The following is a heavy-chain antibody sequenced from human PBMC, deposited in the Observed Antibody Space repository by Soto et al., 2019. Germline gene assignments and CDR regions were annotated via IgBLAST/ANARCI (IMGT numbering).Heavy chain of an antibody. Sequence: LETQSLTSNVSGASPAVYYWGWICQPPGKGLEWIGSIYYSGSTNYNPSLKSRVTISVDTSKNQFSLKLTSVTATDTAVYYCVRMVYHTDIDYWGPGTPVTVSS. D-gene: IGHD2-8*01. CDR2: IYYSGST. CDR3: VRMVYHTDIDY. CDR1: GASPAVYY. V-gene: IGHV4-39*01. J-gene: IGHJ4*02.